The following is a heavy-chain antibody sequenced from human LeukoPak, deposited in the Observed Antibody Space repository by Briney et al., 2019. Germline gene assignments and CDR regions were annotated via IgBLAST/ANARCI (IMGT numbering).Heavy chain of an antibody. CDR1: GFTFSSYT. J-gene: IGHJ4*02. CDR3: AKDGGLWVSAHWGDS. Sequence: PGGSLRLSCAASGFTFSSYTMSWVRRAPGKGLEWVSTITTSDGNTYYADSVKGRFTVSRDNSKNTLFLQKKSLRAEDTAVYYCAKDGGLWVSAHWGDSWGRGTLVTVSS. V-gene: IGHV3-23*01. D-gene: IGHD7-27*01. CDR2: ITTSDGNT.